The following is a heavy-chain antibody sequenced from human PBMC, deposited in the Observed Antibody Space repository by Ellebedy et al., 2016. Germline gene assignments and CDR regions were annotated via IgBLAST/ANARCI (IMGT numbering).Heavy chain of an antibody. J-gene: IGHJ6*02. D-gene: IGHD3-3*01. Sequence: GGSLRLSCKGSGYSFTSYWIGWVRQMPGKGLEWMGIIYPGDSDTRYSPSFQGQVTISADKSISTAYLQWSSLKASDTAMYYCARRGMVGSYYYYGMDVWGQGTTVTVSS. CDR3: ARRGMVGSYYYYGMDV. CDR2: IYPGDSDT. V-gene: IGHV5-51*01. CDR1: GYSFTSYW.